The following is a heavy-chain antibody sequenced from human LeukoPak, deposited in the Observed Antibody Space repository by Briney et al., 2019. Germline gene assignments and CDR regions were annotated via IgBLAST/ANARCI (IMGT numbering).Heavy chain of an antibody. V-gene: IGHV3-30*02. J-gene: IGHJ4*02. CDR1: GFTFSSYG. Sequence: TGGSLRLSCAASGFTFSSYGMHWVRQAPGKGLEWVAFIQYDGSNKYYADSVKGRFTISRDNSKNTLYLQMNSLRAEDTAVYYCAKDWAAIVVVPAAIGEIDYWGQGTLVTVSS. D-gene: IGHD2-2*01. CDR3: AKDWAAIVVVPAAIGEIDY. CDR2: IQYDGSNK.